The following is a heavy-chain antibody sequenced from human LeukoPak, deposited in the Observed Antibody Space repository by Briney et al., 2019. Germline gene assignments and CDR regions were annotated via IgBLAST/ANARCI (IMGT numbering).Heavy chain of an antibody. CDR2: IRYDGSNK. D-gene: IGHD1-7*01. J-gene: IGHJ4*02. CDR1: GFTFSSYG. CDR3: AKDRANWNYVGYFDY. Sequence: PGGSLRLSCAASGFTFSSYGMHWDRQAPGKGLEWVAFIRYDGSNKYYADSVKGRFTISRDNSKNTLYLQMNSLRAEDTAVYYCAKDRANWNYVGYFDYWGQGTLVTVSS. V-gene: IGHV3-30*02.